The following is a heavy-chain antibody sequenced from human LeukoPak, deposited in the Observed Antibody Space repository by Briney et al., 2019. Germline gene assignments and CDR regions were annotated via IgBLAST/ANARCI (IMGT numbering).Heavy chain of an antibody. CDR3: ARGAAYYYGSGSRIYYFDY. D-gene: IGHD3-10*01. J-gene: IGHJ4*02. CDR2: INPNSGGT. CDR1: GYTFTGYY. Sequence: RVASVKVSCKASGYTFTGYYMHWVRQAPGQGLEWMGWINPNSGGTNYAQKFQGRVTMTRDTSISTAYMELSRLRPDDTAVYYCARGAAYYYGSGSRIYYFDYWDQGTLVTVSS. V-gene: IGHV1-2*02.